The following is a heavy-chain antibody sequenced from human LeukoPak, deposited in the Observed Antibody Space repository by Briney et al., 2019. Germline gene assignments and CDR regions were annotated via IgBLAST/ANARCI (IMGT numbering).Heavy chain of an antibody. V-gene: IGHV3-30*04. Sequence: GGSLRLSCAASGFTFSSYAMHWVRQAPGKGLEWVAVISYDGSNKYYADSVKGRFTISRDNSKNTRYLQMNSLRAEDTAVYYCAKMGYCGGDCYSGLDYWGQGTLVTVSS. J-gene: IGHJ4*02. D-gene: IGHD2-21*02. CDR3: AKMGYCGGDCYSGLDY. CDR1: GFTFSSYA. CDR2: ISYDGSNK.